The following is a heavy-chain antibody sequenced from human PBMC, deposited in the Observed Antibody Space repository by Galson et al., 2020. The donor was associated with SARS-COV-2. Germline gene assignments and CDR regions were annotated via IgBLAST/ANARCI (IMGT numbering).Heavy chain of an antibody. D-gene: IGHD3-16*01. CDR3: AREIRLGGNPYDAFDL. CDR2: INFNSGIT. J-gene: IGHJ3*01. Sequence: GESLKISCKASGYTFSGYDMHWVRQAPGQGLEWMGWINFNSGITYDAQKFQGRVTMTRDTSIRTVYMELSRLRSDDTAVYYCAREIRLGGNPYDAFDLWGQGTLVTVSS. V-gene: IGHV1-2*02. CDR1: GYTFSGYD.